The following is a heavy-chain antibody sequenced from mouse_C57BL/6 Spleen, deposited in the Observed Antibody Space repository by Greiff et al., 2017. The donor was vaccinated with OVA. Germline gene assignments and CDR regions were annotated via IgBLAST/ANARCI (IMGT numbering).Heavy chain of an antibody. CDR2: IDPSDSYT. J-gene: IGHJ3*01. Sequence: VQLQQPGAELVMPGASVKLSCKASGYTFTSYWMHWVKQRPGQGLEWIGEIDPSDSYTNYNQKFKGKSTLTVDKSSSTAYMQLSSLTSEDSAVYYCARRGKDYRFAYWGQGTLVTVSA. CDR3: ARRGKDYRFAY. CDR1: GYTFTSYW. V-gene: IGHV1-69*01. D-gene: IGHD2-4*01.